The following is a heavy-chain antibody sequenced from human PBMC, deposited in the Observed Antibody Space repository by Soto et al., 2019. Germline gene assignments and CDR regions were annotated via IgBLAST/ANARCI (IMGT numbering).Heavy chain of an antibody. CDR3: AREGYSSGYYYYYGMDV. CDR2: IYYSGST. Sequence: TSETLSLTCTVSGGSISSYYWSWIRQPPGKGLEWIGYIYYSGSTNYNPSLKSRVTISVDTSKNQFSLKLSSVTAAETAVYYCAREGYSSGYYYYYGMDVWGQGTTVTVSS. J-gene: IGHJ6*02. V-gene: IGHV4-59*01. CDR1: GGSISSYY. D-gene: IGHD3-22*01.